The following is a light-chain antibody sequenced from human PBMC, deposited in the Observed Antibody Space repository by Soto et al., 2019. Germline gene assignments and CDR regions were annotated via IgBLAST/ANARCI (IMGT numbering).Light chain of an antibody. Sequence: EIVLTQSPGTLSLSPGERDTLSCRASHSLNSGYVAWYQQRPGQAPRLLIYGASTRATGVPGRFSGSGSGTDFTLTISRLEPEYFAVYFCQQYGSSATFGPGTKVDI. CDR1: HSLNSGY. V-gene: IGKV3-20*01. CDR2: GAS. CDR3: QQYGSSAT. J-gene: IGKJ3*01.